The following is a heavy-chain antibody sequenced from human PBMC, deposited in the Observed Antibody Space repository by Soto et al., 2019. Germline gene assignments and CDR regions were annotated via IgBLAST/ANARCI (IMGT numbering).Heavy chain of an antibody. D-gene: IGHD4-4*01. CDR3: ARDGGIMTTVPYFDS. V-gene: IGHV4-38-2*02. CDR2: IYDGGST. CDR1: GYSISSGYY. Sequence: AETLSLTCAVSGYSISSGYYWGWIRHPPGKGLEWIGSIYDGGSTYYNPSLKSRVTISVDTSKNKLSLKLSSLTAADTAVYYCARDGGIMTTVPYFDSWGQGTLVTVSS. J-gene: IGHJ4*02.